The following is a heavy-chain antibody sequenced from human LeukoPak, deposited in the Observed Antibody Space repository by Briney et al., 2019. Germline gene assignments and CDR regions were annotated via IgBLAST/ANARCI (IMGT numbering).Heavy chain of an antibody. CDR3: AKDMRAVAGTFDY. CDR2: ISWNSGRI. D-gene: IGHD6-19*01. V-gene: IGHV3-9*01. J-gene: IGHJ4*02. Sequence: GGSLRLSCAASGFTFNDFAMHWVRLTPGKGLEWVSGISWNSGRIGYADSVKGRFTISRDNAENSLYLQMNSLRAEDTALYYCAKDMRAVAGTFDYWGQGTLVTVSS. CDR1: GFTFNDFA.